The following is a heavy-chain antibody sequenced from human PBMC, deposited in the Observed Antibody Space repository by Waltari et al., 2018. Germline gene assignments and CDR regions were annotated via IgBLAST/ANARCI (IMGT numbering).Heavy chain of an antibody. Sequence: QVQLVQSGAEVKKPGASVKVSCKTSGYIFTGYSITWVRQAPGQGLECMGWISGYNGNTKKETKFQERVTMTIDTATTTAYMELRSLRSDDTAVYYCARGALGRVYYEYYFDSWGQGTLVTVSS. CDR2: ISGYNGNT. J-gene: IGHJ4*02. CDR3: ARGALGRVYYEYYFDS. V-gene: IGHV1-18*01. CDR1: GYIFTGYS. D-gene: IGHD3-3*01.